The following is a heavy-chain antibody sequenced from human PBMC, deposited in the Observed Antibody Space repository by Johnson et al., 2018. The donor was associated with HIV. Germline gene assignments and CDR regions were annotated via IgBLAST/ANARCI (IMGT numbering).Heavy chain of an antibody. D-gene: IGHD6-13*01. CDR1: GFTFSSYW. CDR2: IKQDGSEK. Sequence: EVQLVESGGGLVQPGGSLRLSCAASGFTFSSYWMSWVRQAPGKGLEWVANIKQDGSEKYYVDSVKGRFTIARYNAKNSLYLQMNSLRAEDTALYYCARERTPAAAGTHDAFDIWGQGTMVTVSS. J-gene: IGHJ3*02. V-gene: IGHV3-7*03. CDR3: ARERTPAAAGTHDAFDI.